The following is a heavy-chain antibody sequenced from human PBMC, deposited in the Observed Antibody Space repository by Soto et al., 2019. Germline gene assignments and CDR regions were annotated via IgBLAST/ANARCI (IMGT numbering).Heavy chain of an antibody. J-gene: IGHJ6*02. Sequence: ASVKVSCKASGYTFTSYDINWVRQATGQGLEWMGWMNPNSGNTGYAQKFQGRVTMTRNTSISTAYMELSSLRSGDTAVYYCASVPATVTTLGLDYYYYGMDVWGQGTTVTVSS. D-gene: IGHD4-17*01. CDR2: MNPNSGNT. V-gene: IGHV1-8*01. CDR1: GYTFTSYD. CDR3: ASVPATVTTLGLDYYYYGMDV.